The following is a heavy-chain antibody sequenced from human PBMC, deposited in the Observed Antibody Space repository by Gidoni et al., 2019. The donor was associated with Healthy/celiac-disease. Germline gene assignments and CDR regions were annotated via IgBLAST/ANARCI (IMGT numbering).Heavy chain of an antibody. CDR1: GGTFSSYA. CDR2: IIPILDTA. J-gene: IGHJ3*02. CDR3: ALGTEGAFDN. Sequence: QVQLVQSGAEVKKPGSSVKVSCKASGGTFSSYAISWARRAPGQGLEWMGGIIPILDTANCAQKFQGRVSNTADESTSTAYRELNNLRSEDTAVDDCALGTEGAFDNWGQGTMVTVSS. V-gene: IGHV1-69*01.